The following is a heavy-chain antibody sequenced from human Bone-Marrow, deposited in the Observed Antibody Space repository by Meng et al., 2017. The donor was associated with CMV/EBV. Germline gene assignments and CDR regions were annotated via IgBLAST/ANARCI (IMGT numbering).Heavy chain of an antibody. CDR2: INPNSGDT. J-gene: IGHJ5*02. CDR3: ASITGTTSNWFDP. CDR1: GYTFTSYE. Sequence: ASVKVSCKTSGYTFTSYEIIWVRQATGQGLEWMGRINPNSGDTGYAQKFQGRVTLTRKTSINTAYMELSSLRSEDTAVYYCASITGTTSNWFDPWGQGTLVTSPQ. D-gene: IGHD1-7*01. V-gene: IGHV1-8*01.